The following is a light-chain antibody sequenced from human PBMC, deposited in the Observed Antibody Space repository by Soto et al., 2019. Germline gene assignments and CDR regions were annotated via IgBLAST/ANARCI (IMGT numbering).Light chain of an antibody. Sequence: EIVMTQTPATLSVSHGERATLSCRASQSITSNLACYQQKPVQAPSLLTSGATSRATGIPDRFSGSGSGTDFTLIISRLQPEEVAVYYCQQYGSTPRSTFGQGTKVDIK. V-gene: IGKV3-20*01. CDR3: QQYGSTPRST. J-gene: IGKJ1*01. CDR1: QSITSN. CDR2: GAT.